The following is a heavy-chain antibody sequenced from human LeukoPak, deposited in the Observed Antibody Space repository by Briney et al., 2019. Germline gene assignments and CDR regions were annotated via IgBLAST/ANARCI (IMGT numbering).Heavy chain of an antibody. CDR2: INPNNGGT. CDR1: GYTFTGYY. D-gene: IGHD6-13*01. J-gene: IGHJ6*03. CDR3: ASASQRAAAGTQLAPLYYYYYYMDV. V-gene: IGHV1-2*02. Sequence: ASVKVSCKASGYTFTGYYIQWVRQAPGQELEWVGWINPNNGGTNYAQNFQGRVTLTRDTSINTAYMELSRLRSDDTAVYYCASASQRAAAGTQLAPLYYYYYYMDVWGKGTTVTVSS.